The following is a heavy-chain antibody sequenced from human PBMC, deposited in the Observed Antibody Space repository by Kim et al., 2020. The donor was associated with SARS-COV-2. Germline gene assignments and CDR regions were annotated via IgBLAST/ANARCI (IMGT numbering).Heavy chain of an antibody. J-gene: IGHJ4*02. D-gene: IGHD3-16*02. CDR3: ARILYDYVWGSYRDFDY. V-gene: IGHV2-70*01. CDR1: GFSLSTSGMC. CDR2: SDWDDDK. Sequence: SGPTLVNPTQTLTLTCTFSGFSLSTSGMCVSWIRQPPGKALEWLALSDWDDDKYYSTSLKTRLTISKDTSKNQVVLTMTNMDPVDTATYYCARILYDYVWGSYRDFDYWGQGTLVTVSS.